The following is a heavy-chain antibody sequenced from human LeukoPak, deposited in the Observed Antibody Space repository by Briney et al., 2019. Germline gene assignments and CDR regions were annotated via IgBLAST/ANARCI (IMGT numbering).Heavy chain of an antibody. J-gene: IGHJ4*02. D-gene: IGHD2-15*01. V-gene: IGHV3-7*01. CDR3: TRDTGCRGGTCYSFYDY. Sequence: PGGSLRLSCAASGFTFSNYWMTWVRQAPGKGLEWVANIKQDGTEKYYVDSVKGRFTISRDNAENSLYLQMNSLRAEDTAVYYCTRDTGCRGGTCYSFYDYWGQGTLVTVSS. CDR1: GFTFSNYW. CDR2: IKQDGTEK.